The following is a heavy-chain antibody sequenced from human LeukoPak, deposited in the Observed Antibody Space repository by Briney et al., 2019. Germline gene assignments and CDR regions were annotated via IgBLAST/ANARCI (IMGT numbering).Heavy chain of an antibody. CDR1: GFTFSSYA. CDR3: ARGPKNQGYFDY. V-gene: IGHV3-30-3*01. Sequence: PGRSLRLSCAASGFTFSSYAMHWVRQAPGKGLEWVAVISYDGSNKYYADSVKGRFTISRDNAKNSLYLQMNSLRAEDTAVYYCARGPKNQGYFDYWGQGTLVTVSS. J-gene: IGHJ4*02. CDR2: ISYDGSNK.